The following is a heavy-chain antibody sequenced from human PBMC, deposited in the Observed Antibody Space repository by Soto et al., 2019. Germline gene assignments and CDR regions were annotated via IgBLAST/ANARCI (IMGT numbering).Heavy chain of an antibody. CDR1: GYTFINYH. CDR3: AKSPRGEMATD. D-gene: IGHD5-12*01. J-gene: IGHJ4*02. CDR2: INTYNGMT. Sequence: QVQLVQSGGEVKKPGASVTVSCKASGYTFINYHITWVRQAPGQGLEWMAWINTYNGMTDYAQRFQGRVTMTRDISTSTAYMELRNLGSDDTAVYFCAKSPRGEMATDWGLGTLVTVSS. V-gene: IGHV1-18*01.